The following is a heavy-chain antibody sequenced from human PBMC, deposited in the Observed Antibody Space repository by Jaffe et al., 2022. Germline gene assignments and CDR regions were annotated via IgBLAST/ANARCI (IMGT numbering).Heavy chain of an antibody. V-gene: IGHV4-61*02. CDR1: GGSISGTYY. D-gene: IGHD5-12*01. CDR3: AREERWLQSLDI. Sequence: QVQLQESGPGLVKPSQTLSLTCTVSGGSISGTYYWNWIRQPAGKGLEWIGRSRSSGTTNYNPSLNSRVTISVDTSKNQFSLKLTSVTAADTAVYYCAREERWLQSLDIWGQGTMVTVSS. CDR2: SRSSGTT. J-gene: IGHJ3*02.